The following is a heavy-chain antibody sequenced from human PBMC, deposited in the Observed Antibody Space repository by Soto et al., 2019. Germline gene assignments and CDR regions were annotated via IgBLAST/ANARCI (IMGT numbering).Heavy chain of an antibody. Sequence: EAQLVESGGGLVQPGGSLRLSCAASGFTVGNNYMSWVRQAPGKGLEWVSLIYSTGSPFYADSVKDRFIISRDSSKNTLFLQMNSLRPEDTAMYYCASEDCSDTNCYSGYYFYYYGMDVWGQGTTVTVSS. D-gene: IGHD2-2*02. J-gene: IGHJ6*02. CDR3: ASEDCSDTNCYSGYYFYYYGMDV. V-gene: IGHV3-66*01. CDR2: IYSTGSP. CDR1: GFTVGNNY.